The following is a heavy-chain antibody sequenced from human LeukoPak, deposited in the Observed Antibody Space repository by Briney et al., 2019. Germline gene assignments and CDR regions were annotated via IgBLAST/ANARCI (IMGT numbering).Heavy chain of an antibody. Sequence: GGSLKISCKGSGYSFTSYWIGWVRQMPGKGLEWMGIIYPGDSDTRYSPSFQGQVTISADKSISTAYLQWSSLKASDTAMYYCARLHDRAQNSLTNWGQGTLVTVSS. D-gene: IGHD4-23*01. CDR1: GYSFTSYW. J-gene: IGHJ4*02. CDR3: ARLHDRAQNSLTN. V-gene: IGHV5-51*01. CDR2: IYPGDSDT.